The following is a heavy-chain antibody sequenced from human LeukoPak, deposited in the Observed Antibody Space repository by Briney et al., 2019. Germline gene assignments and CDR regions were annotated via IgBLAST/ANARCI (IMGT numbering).Heavy chain of an antibody. J-gene: IGHJ4*02. V-gene: IGHV1-18*01. CDR3: AKLVIDSGKPEDF. CDR1: GYTFTNYG. Sequence: ASVKVSCKASGYTFTNYGISWVRQAPGRGLEWMGWISAYNGNTNYAQKFQGRITMTTETSTSTAYMELRSLRSDDTAVYYCAKLVIDSGKPEDFWGQGTLVTVSS. CDR2: ISAYNGNT. D-gene: IGHD1-26*01.